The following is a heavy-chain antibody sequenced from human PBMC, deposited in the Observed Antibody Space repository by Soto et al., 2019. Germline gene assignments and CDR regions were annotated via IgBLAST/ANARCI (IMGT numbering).Heavy chain of an antibody. CDR2: ISGSGGST. CDR1: GFTFSSYA. J-gene: IGHJ6*02. Sequence: GGSLRLSCAASGFTFSSYAMSWVRQAPGKGLEWVSAISGSGGSTDYAASVKGRFTISRDDSKNTLYLQMNSLKTEDTAVYYCTTDNGGPYYYDFWSGYYRDYYYYGMDVWGQGTTVTVSS. D-gene: IGHD3-3*01. V-gene: IGHV3-23*01. CDR3: TTDNGGPYYYDFWSGYYRDYYYYGMDV.